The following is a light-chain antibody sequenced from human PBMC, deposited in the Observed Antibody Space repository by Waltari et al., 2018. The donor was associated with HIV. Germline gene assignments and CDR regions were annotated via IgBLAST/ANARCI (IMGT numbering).Light chain of an antibody. Sequence: QSVMTQPPSASGTPGQGVTISCSGSKSNIGDNYVYWYQEIPGKAPKLLIETNNRQRGGVPRLFSGSKSCASASLSISGLRSDDEADYYCATWDDSLNGWAFGGGTKLTVL. CDR3: ATWDDSLNGWA. CDR2: TNN. J-gene: IGLJ3*02. CDR1: KSNIGDNY. V-gene: IGLV1-47*01.